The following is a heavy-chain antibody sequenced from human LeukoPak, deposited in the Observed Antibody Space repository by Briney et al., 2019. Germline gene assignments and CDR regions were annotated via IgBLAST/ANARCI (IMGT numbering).Heavy chain of an antibody. CDR2: IFYSGST. Sequence: SETLSLTCTVSGGSISSYYWSWIRQPPGKGLEWIGYIFYSGSTYYNPSLKSRVTISVDTSKNQFSLKLSSVTAADTAVYYCARDLYYYFIWGQGTMVTVSS. CDR1: GGSISSYY. CDR3: ARDLYYYFI. D-gene: IGHD3-10*01. J-gene: IGHJ3*02. V-gene: IGHV4-59*12.